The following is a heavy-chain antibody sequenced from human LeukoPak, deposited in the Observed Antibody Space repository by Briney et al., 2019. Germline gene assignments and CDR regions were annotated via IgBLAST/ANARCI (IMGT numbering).Heavy chain of an antibody. Sequence: PSETLSLTCTVSGGSISPYWWSWIRQPPGKGLEWIGYICYSASTNYNPSLKSRVTISVDTSKNQFSLKLSSVTAADTAVYYCARTRAYGGNTPRTFDIWGQGTMVTVSS. V-gene: IGHV4-59*01. J-gene: IGHJ3*02. D-gene: IGHD4-23*01. CDR2: ICYSAST. CDR3: ARTRAYGGNTPRTFDI. CDR1: GGSISPYW.